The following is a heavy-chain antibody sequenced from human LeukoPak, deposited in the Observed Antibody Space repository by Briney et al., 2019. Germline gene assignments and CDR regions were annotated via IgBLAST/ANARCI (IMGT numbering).Heavy chain of an antibody. V-gene: IGHV3-23*01. CDR1: GFSFGSYP. CDR2: ISETGGVT. D-gene: IGHD1-26*01. Sequence: GGSLRLSCVVSGFSFGSYPMSWVRQAPGKGLEWVSVISETGGVTHYADSMKGRFTISRDNAKNSLYLQMNSLRAEDTAVYYCARVVGAVGYWGQGTLVTVSS. CDR3: ARVVGAVGY. J-gene: IGHJ4*02.